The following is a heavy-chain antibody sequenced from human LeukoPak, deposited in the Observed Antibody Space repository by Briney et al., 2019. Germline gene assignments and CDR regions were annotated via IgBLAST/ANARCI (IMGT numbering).Heavy chain of an antibody. CDR3: AKDLGSGYDSPYFDY. D-gene: IGHD5-12*01. CDR2: ISWDGGST. V-gene: IGHV3-43D*03. Sequence: PGGSLRLSCAASGFTFDDYAMHWVRQAPGKGLEWVSLISWDGGSTYYADSVKGRFTISRDNSKNSLYLQMNSLRAEDTALYYCAKDLGSGYDSPYFDYWGQGTLVTVSS. J-gene: IGHJ4*02. CDR1: GFTFDDYA.